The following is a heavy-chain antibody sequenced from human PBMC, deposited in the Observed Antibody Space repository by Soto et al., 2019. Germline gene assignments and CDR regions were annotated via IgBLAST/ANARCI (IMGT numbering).Heavy chain of an antibody. CDR1: GFTFNNYA. J-gene: IGHJ4*02. V-gene: IGHV3-23*01. CDR2: ISGGGDTT. D-gene: IGHD3-10*01. Sequence: EVQLLESGGGLVQPGGSLRLSCAASGFTFNNYAMTWVRQAPGKGLEWVSAISGGGDTTSYADSVKGRFTVSRDGSKNTQYLQMSSRRAEDTALYYCAKGRGGSGSLTPRVDFWGQGTLVTVSS. CDR3: AKGRGGSGSLTPRVDF.